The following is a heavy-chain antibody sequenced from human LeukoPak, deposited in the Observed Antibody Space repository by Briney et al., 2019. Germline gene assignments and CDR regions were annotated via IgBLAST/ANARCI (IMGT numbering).Heavy chain of an antibody. J-gene: IGHJ4*02. CDR1: GGSISSSSYY. CDR2: IYYSGST. CDR3: ARGSYGGDSYPTIPRDY. Sequence: SETLSLTCTVSGGSISSSSYYWGWIRQPPGKGLEWIGSIYYSGSTYYNPSLKSRVTISVDTSKNQFSLKLSSVTAADTAVYYCARGSYGGDSYPTIPRDYWGQGTLVTVSS. V-gene: IGHV4-39*07. D-gene: IGHD2-21*01.